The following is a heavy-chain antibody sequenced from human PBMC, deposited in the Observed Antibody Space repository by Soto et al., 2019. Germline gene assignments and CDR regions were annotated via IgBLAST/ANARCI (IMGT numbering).Heavy chain of an antibody. Sequence: QVQLQESGPGLVKPSETLSLTCTVSGGSISSYYWSWIRQPPGKGLEWIGYIYYSGSTNYNPSLKSRVTISVDTSKNQFSLKLSSVTAADTAVYYCAREVPYYDFWSGRDTGDYYYYMDVWGKGTTVTVSS. CDR3: AREVPYYDFWSGRDTGDYYYYMDV. V-gene: IGHV4-59*01. CDR1: GGSISSYY. J-gene: IGHJ6*03. D-gene: IGHD3-3*01. CDR2: IYYSGST.